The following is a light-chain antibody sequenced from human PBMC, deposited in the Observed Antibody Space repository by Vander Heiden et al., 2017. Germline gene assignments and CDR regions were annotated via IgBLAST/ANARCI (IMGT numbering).Light chain of an antibody. Sequence: DIQMTQSPSSLSASVGDRVTITGRASQSISSHVNWYQQKPGKAPKLLIYAASSLQSGVPSRFSGSGSGTDFTLTISSLQPEDFATYYCQQSYSTPQTFGQGTKVEIK. V-gene: IGKV1-39*01. CDR3: QQSYSTPQT. CDR2: AAS. J-gene: IGKJ1*01. CDR1: QSISSH.